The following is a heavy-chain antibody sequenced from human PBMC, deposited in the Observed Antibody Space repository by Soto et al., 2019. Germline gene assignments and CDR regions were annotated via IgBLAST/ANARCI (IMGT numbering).Heavy chain of an antibody. V-gene: IGHV3-7*04. J-gene: IGHJ3*02. CDR2: IKQDGSEK. CDR3: ARVPDSYGPPEAFDI. Sequence: PGGSLRLSCAASGFTFSSYWMSWVRQAPGKGLEWVATIKQDGSEKYYVDSVKGRFTISRDNAKNSLYLQMNSLRAEDTAVYYCARVPDSYGPPEAFDIWGQGTMVTVSS. CDR1: GFTFSSYW. D-gene: IGHD5-18*01.